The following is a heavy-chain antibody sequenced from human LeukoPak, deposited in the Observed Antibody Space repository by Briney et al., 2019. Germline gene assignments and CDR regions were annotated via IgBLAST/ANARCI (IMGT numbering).Heavy chain of an antibody. CDR3: APVPYNWNDGFDY. D-gene: IGHD1-1*01. Sequence: GGSLRLSCEASGFAFTTYAMNWVRQAPGKGLEWVSSISSSSSYIYYADSVKGRFTISRDNAKNSLYLQMNSLRAEDTAVYYCAPVPYNWNDGFDYWGQGTLVTVSS. CDR2: ISSSSSYI. CDR1: GFAFTTYA. V-gene: IGHV3-21*01. J-gene: IGHJ4*02.